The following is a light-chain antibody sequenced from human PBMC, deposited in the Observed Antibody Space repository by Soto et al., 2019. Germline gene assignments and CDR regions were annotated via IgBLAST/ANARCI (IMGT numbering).Light chain of an antibody. Sequence: QSALTQPPSASGSPGQSVTISCSGTSRDVGGYNYLSWYQQHPGKAPKLMIYEVSKRPSGVPDRFSGFKSGNTASLIVSGLQAEDEADYYCSSYAGSNTFVVFGGGTQLTVL. CDR2: EVS. CDR3: SSYAGSNTFVV. J-gene: IGLJ7*01. V-gene: IGLV2-8*01. CDR1: SRDVGGYNY.